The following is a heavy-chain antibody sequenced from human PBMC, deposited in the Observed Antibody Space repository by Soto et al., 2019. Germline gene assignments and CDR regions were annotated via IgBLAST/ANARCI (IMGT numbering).Heavy chain of an antibody. Sequence: VQLVESGGGLVKPGGSLRLSCAASGFTFSSYNMNWVRQAPGKGLEWVSYISSRSNYIYYADSVKGRFTISRDNAKNSLYLQMNSLRAEDTAVYYCARDRGGSSWDFQHWGQGTLVTVSS. CDR3: ARDRGGSSWDFQH. CDR2: ISSRSNYI. V-gene: IGHV3-21*02. CDR1: GFTFSSYN. J-gene: IGHJ1*01. D-gene: IGHD6-13*01.